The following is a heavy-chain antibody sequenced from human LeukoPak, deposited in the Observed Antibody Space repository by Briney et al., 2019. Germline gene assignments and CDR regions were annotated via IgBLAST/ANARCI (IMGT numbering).Heavy chain of an antibody. J-gene: IGHJ4*02. D-gene: IGHD3-16*02. CDR1: GFTFSTYG. CDR2: IYYSGNT. Sequence: LRLSCAASGFTFSTYGMIWVRQPPGKGLEWIGYIYYSGNTYYNPSLKSRVNISIDTSKNQLSLKLSPVTAADTALYYCARDRGIMTTFGGVIAKGAHYWGQGTLVTVSS. V-gene: IGHV4-30-4*07. CDR3: ARDRGIMTTFGGVIAKGAHY.